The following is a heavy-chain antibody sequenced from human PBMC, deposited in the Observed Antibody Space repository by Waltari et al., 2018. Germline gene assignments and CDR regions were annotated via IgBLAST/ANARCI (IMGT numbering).Heavy chain of an antibody. CDR3: ARPIAVAGFDY. J-gene: IGHJ4*02. CDR1: GFTFSSYS. CDR2: ISSSRSYI. V-gene: IGHV3-21*01. D-gene: IGHD6-19*01. Sequence: EVQLVESGGGLVKPGGSLRLSCAASGFTFSSYSMNWVRQAPGKGLEWVSSISSSRSYIYYADSVKGRFTISRDNAKNSLYPQMNSLRAEDTAVYYCARPIAVAGFDYWGQGTLVTVSS.